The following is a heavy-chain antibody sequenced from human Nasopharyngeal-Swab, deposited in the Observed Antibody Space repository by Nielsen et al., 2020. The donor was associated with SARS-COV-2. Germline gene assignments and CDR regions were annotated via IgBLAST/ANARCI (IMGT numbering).Heavy chain of an antibody. CDR3: ARDEGCFDY. CDR1: GFTFSDYY. J-gene: IGHJ4*02. Sequence: GESLKISCAASGFTFSDYYMSWIRQAPGKGLEWVSYISSSGSTIYYADSVKGRFTISRDNSKNTLYLQMNSLRAEDTAVYYCARDEGCFDYWGQGTLVTVSS. D-gene: IGHD2-15*01. CDR2: ISSSGSTI. V-gene: IGHV3-11*04.